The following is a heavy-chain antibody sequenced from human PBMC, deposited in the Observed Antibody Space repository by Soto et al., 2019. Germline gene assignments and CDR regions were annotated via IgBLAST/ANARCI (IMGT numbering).Heavy chain of an antibody. CDR1: GGTFSSYA. Sequence: QVQLVQSGAEVKKPGSSVKVSSKASGGTFSSYAISWVRQAPGQGLEWMGGIIPIFGTANYAQKFQGRVTITADESTSTAYMELSSLRSEDTAVYYCARTPTVTTFADWYFDLWGRGTLVTVSS. J-gene: IGHJ2*01. CDR2: IIPIFGTA. CDR3: ARTPTVTTFADWYFDL. D-gene: IGHD4-17*01. V-gene: IGHV1-69*01.